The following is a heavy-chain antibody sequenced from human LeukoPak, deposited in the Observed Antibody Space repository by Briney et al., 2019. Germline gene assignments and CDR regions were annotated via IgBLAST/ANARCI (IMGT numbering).Heavy chain of an antibody. J-gene: IGHJ4*02. CDR2: ISYDGSNK. Sequence: PGGSLRLSCAASGFTFSSYGMHWVRQAPGKGLEWVAVISYDGSNKYYADSVKGRFTISRDNSKNTLYLQMNSLRAEDTAVYYCAKDPRVRYFDWLLDFDYWGQGTLVTVSS. D-gene: IGHD3-9*01. CDR1: GFTFSSYG. V-gene: IGHV3-30*18. CDR3: AKDPRVRYFDWLLDFDY.